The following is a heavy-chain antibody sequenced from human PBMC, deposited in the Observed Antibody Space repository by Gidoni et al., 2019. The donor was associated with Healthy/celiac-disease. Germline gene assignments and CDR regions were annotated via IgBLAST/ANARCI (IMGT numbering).Heavy chain of an antibody. Sequence: QVQLVESGGGLVKPGGPLRLSCAASGFTFRDYYMSWIRQAPGKGLEWVSYITSGSTIHYADSVKGRFTISRDNAKNSLYLQMNSLRAEDTAVYYCARGRLHLDYWGQGTLVTVSS. V-gene: IGHV3-11*01. CDR3: ARGRLHLDY. D-gene: IGHD5-12*01. CDR2: ITSGSTI. CDR1: GFTFRDYY. J-gene: IGHJ4*02.